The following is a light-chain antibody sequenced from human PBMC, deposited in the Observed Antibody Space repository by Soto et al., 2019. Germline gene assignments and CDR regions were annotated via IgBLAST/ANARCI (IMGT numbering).Light chain of an antibody. V-gene: IGLV2-23*01. CDR2: EGS. CDR3: CSHAGGSTHVV. Sequence: QSALTQPASVSGSPGQSITISCTGTSSDVGSYNLVSWYQHHPGKAPKLMIYEGSKRPSGVSNRFSGSKSDNTASLTISGLQAEDEADYYCCSHAGGSTHVVFGGGTKLTVL. J-gene: IGLJ2*01. CDR1: SSDVGSYNL.